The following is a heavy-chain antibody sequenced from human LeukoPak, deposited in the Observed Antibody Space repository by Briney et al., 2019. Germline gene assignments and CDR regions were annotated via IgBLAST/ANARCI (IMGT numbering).Heavy chain of an antibody. Sequence: GGSLRLSCAASGFTFSSYSMNWVRQAPGKGLEWVSYISSSSTIYYADSVKGRFTISRDNAKNSLYLQMNSLRAEDTAVYYCARSGYSSGWYEGFWFDPWGQGTLVTVSS. J-gene: IGHJ5*02. D-gene: IGHD6-19*01. CDR2: ISSSSTI. CDR1: GFTFSSYS. V-gene: IGHV3-48*04. CDR3: ARSGYSSGWYEGFWFDP.